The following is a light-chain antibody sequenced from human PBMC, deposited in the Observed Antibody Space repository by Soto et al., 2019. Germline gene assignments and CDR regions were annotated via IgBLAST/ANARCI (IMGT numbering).Light chain of an antibody. J-gene: IGKJ1*01. CDR2: EAS. V-gene: IGKV1-39*01. Sequence: DIQMTQSPSSLSASVGDTVTITCRASQTIAIYLNWYQHKPGKAPNLLIYEASSLQSGVPSRFTGRGSGTDFSLTISSLQPEDFATYYCQQSYNIPQTFGQGTKVDIK. CDR1: QTIAIY. CDR3: QQSYNIPQT.